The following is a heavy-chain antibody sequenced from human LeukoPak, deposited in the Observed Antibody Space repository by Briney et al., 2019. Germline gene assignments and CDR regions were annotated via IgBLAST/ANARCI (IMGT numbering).Heavy chain of an antibody. CDR2: ICSGGST. J-gene: IGHJ4*02. D-gene: IGHD3-16*01. CDR1: GFTVSSNY. CDR3: ARDLYADYVWGSFDY. Sequence: GGSLRLSCAASGFTVSSNYMSWVRQAPGKGLEWVSVICSGGSTYYADSVKGRFTISRDNSKNTLYLQMNSLRAEDTAVYYCARDLYADYVWGSFDYWGQGTLVTVSS. V-gene: IGHV3-53*01.